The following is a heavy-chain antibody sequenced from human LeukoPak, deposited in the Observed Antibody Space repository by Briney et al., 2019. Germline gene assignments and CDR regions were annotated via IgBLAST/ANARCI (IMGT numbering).Heavy chain of an antibody. D-gene: IGHD3-22*01. V-gene: IGHV4-34*01. CDR1: GGSFSGYY. CDR2: IYYSGST. J-gene: IGHJ5*02. Sequence: KPSETLSLTCAVYGGSFSGYYWSWIRQPPGKGLEWIGSIYYSGSTYYNPSLKSRVTISVDTSKNQFSLKLSSVTAADTAVYYCARIYYDSSGYYLPWGQGTLVTVSS. CDR3: ARIYYDSSGYYLP.